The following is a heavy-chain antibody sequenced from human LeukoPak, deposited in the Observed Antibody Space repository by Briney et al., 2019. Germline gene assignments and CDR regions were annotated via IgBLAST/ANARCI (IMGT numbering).Heavy chain of an antibody. CDR2: INHSGST. Sequence: PSDTLSLTCAVYGGSFSGYYWSWIRQPPGKGLEWIGEINHSGSTNYNPSLKSRVTISVDTSKNQFSLKLSSVTAADTAVYYCARVPYKQGIDYWGQGTLVTVSS. CDR3: ARVPYKQGIDY. J-gene: IGHJ4*02. D-gene: IGHD7-27*01. CDR1: GGSFSGYY. V-gene: IGHV4-34*01.